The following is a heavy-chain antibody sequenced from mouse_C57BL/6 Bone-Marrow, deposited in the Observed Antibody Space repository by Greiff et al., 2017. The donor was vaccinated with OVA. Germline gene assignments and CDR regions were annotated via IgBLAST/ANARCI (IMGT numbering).Heavy chain of an antibody. V-gene: IGHV1-64*01. CDR2: IHPNSGST. Sequence: QVQLQQPGAELVKPGASVKLSCKASGYTFTSYWMHWVKQRPGQGLEWIGMIHPNSGSTNYNEKFKSKATLTVDKSSSTAYMQLSSLTSEDSAVYYGARDECYYYGSYWGQGTTLTVSS. J-gene: IGHJ2*01. CDR3: ARDECYYYGSY. CDR1: GYTFTSYW. D-gene: IGHD1-1*01.